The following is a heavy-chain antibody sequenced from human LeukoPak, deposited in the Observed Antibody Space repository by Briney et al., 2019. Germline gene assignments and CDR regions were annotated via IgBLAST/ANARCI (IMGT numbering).Heavy chain of an antibody. CDR2: ISSGSTYT. D-gene: IGHD2-2*01. CDR3: AKVTALIVVVPAAFDY. CDR1: GFTFSDYY. J-gene: IGHJ4*02. Sequence: PGGSLRLSCAASGFTFSDYYMTWIRQAPGKGLEWLSYISSGSTYTNYADSVKGRFTISRDNSKNTLYLQMNSLRAEDTAVYYCAKVTALIVVVPAAFDYWGQGTLVTVSS. V-gene: IGHV3-11*05.